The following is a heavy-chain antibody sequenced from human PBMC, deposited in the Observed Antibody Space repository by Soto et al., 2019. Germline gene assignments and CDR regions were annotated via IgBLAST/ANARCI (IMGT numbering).Heavy chain of an antibody. CDR1: GYSFTNYG. CDR3: ARTSYSGAGSPTDLDL. CDR2: VSVYNGNR. D-gene: IGHD3-10*01. Sequence: QVQLVQSGAEVKKPGASVKVSCKASGYSFTNYGVAWVRQAPGQGLEWMGWVSVYNGNRNSAQKLQGRVTMTTDTSTSTAYMELRSLRPEDTAVYYCARTSYSGAGSPTDLDLWGQGTLVTVSS. V-gene: IGHV1-18*01. J-gene: IGHJ5*02.